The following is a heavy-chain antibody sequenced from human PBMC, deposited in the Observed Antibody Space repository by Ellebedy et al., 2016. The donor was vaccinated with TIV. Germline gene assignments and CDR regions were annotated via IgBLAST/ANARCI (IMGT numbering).Heavy chain of an antibody. CDR3: AGTGDGYTNFDY. V-gene: IGHV3-73*01. CDR1: GFTFSGSA. Sequence: GESLKISCSASGFTFSGSAMHWVRQASGKGLEWVGRIRSKGNNYETAYAASVKGRFTISRDDSKSTAYLQLNSLKTEDTAVYYCAGTGDGYTNFDYWGQGTLVTVSS. CDR2: IRSKGNNYET. J-gene: IGHJ4*02. D-gene: IGHD5-24*01.